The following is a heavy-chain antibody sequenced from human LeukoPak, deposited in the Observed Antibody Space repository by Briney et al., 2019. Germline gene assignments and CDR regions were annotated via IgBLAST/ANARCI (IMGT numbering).Heavy chain of an antibody. CDR3: ARDAKRGFSYVFDY. CDR2: ISTYNGNT. D-gene: IGHD5-18*01. J-gene: IGHJ4*02. CDR1: GYTFTSFR. Sequence: APVKVSCKASGYTFTSFRFSWVRQAPGQGLEWMGWISTYNGNTNYAQKLQGRITMTADTSTSTAYMELRSLRSDDTAVYYCARDAKRGFSYVFDYWGQGTLVTVSS. V-gene: IGHV1-18*01.